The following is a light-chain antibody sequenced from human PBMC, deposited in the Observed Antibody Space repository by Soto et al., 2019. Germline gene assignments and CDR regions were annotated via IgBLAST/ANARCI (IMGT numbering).Light chain of an antibody. CDR1: QTVSRH. CDR2: GAS. Sequence: EIVMTQSPVTLSVSPGERATLSCRASQTVSRHLAWYQQKPGQAPRLLIFGASTRDTGIPAMFSGSGAGTEFTLTISSLQSEDFAVYYCQQYNNWTITFGQGTRLEI. J-gene: IGKJ5*01. V-gene: IGKV3-15*01. CDR3: QQYNNWTIT.